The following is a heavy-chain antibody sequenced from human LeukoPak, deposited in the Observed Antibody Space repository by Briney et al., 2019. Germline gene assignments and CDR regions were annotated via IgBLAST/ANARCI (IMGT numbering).Heavy chain of an antibody. J-gene: IGHJ5*02. CDR1: GGTFSSYT. CDR3: ARVGYYGSGSYSIDWFDP. Sequence: ASVKVSCKASGGTFSSYTISWVRQAPGQGLEWMGWISAYNGNTNYAQKLQGRVTMTTDTSTSTAYMELRSLRSDDTAVYYCARVGYYGSGSYSIDWFDPWGQGTLVTVSS. CDR2: ISAYNGNT. D-gene: IGHD3-10*01. V-gene: IGHV1-18*01.